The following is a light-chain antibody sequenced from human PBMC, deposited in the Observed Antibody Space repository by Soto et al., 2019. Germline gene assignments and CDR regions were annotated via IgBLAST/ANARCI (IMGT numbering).Light chain of an antibody. CDR2: EVS. J-gene: IGLJ3*02. CDR1: SSDVGGYKF. Sequence: QSALTQPASVSGSPGQSITISCTGTSSDVGGYKFVSWYQQHPGKAPKLMIYEVSNRPSGVSNRFSGSKSGNTASLTISGLQAEDEADYYCSSYTTSSPRVFGGGTTLTVL. CDR3: SSYTTSSPRV. V-gene: IGLV2-14*01.